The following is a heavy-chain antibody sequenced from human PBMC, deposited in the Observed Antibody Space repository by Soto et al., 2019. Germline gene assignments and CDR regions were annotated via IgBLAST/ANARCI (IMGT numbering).Heavy chain of an antibody. CDR3: ARGYCSSTSCYEGWGFDP. CDR2: MNPNSGNT. J-gene: IGHJ5*02. V-gene: IGHV1-8*01. D-gene: IGHD2-2*01. Sequence: ASVQVSCKASGYTFTSYDINWVRQATGQGLEWMGWMNPNSGNTGYAQKFQGRVTMTRNTSISTAYMELSSLRSEDTAVYYCARGYCSSTSCYEGWGFDPWGQGTLVTVSS. CDR1: GYTFTSYD.